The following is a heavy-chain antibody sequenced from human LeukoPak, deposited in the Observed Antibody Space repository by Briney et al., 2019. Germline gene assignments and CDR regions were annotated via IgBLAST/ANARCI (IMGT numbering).Heavy chain of an antibody. CDR1: GGSFSSYY. Sequence: SETLSLTCAVYGGSFSSYYWSWIRQPAGKGLEWIGRIYTSGSTNYNPSLKSRVTMSVDTSKNQFSLKLSSVTAADTAVYYCAREPINHYDFWSGYYYYFDYWGQGTLVTVSS. V-gene: IGHV4-4*07. J-gene: IGHJ4*02. CDR3: AREPINHYDFWSGYYYYFDY. CDR2: IYTSGST. D-gene: IGHD3-3*01.